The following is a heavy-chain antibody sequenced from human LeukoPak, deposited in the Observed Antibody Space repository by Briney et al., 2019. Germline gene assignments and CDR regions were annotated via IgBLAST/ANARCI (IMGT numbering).Heavy chain of an antibody. D-gene: IGHD6-19*01. CDR2: ISRNGRNT. V-gene: IGHV3-64*01. CDR3: ARVDSGSACAS. Sequence: GGSLRLSCAASGFTLSSYSMHWVRQAPGKGLEFVSAISRNGRNTYYANSVKGRFTISGDISKNTLYLQMGSLRPEDMAVYYCARVDSGSACASWGQGILVTVSS. J-gene: IGHJ1*01. CDR1: GFTLSSYS.